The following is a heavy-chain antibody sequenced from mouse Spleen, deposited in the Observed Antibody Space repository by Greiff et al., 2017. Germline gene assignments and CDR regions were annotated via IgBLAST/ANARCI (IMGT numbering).Heavy chain of an antibody. J-gene: IGHJ2*01. V-gene: IGHV5-16*01. Sequence: EVQRVESEGGLVQPGSSMKLSCTASGFTFSDYYMAWVRQVPEKGLEWVANINYDGSSTYYLDSLKSRFIISRDNAKNILYLQMSSLKSEDTATYYCARAPRLRALDYWGQGTTLTVSS. CDR1: GFTFSDYY. CDR3: ARAPRLRALDY. D-gene: IGHD1-2*01. CDR2: INYDGSST.